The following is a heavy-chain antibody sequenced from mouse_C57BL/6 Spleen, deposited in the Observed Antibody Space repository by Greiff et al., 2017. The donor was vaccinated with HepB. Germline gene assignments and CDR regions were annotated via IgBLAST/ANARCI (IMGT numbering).Heavy chain of an antibody. CDR3: ARKRRRDYAMDY. V-gene: IGHV1-18*01. Sequence: VHVKQSGPELVKPGASVKIPCKASGYTFTDYNMDWVKQSHGKSLEWIGDINPNNGGTIYNQKFKGKATLTVDKSSSTAYMELRSLTSEDTAVYYCARKRRRDYAMDYWGQGTSVTVSS. CDR1: GYTFTDYN. D-gene: IGHD2-12*01. J-gene: IGHJ4*01. CDR2: INPNNGGT.